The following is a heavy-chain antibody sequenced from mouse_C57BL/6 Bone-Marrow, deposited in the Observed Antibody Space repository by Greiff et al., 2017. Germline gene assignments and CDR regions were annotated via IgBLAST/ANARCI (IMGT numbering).Heavy chain of an antibody. Sequence: QVQLQQSGAELVRPGASVTLSCKASGYTFTDYEMHWVKQTPVHGLEWIGAIDPETGGTAYNQKFKGKAILTADKSSSTAYMELRSLTSEDSAVYYWTYPNYWYFDVWGTGTTVTVSS. J-gene: IGHJ1*03. CDR2: IDPETGGT. V-gene: IGHV1-15*01. CDR3: TYPNYWYFDV. CDR1: GYTFTDYE. D-gene: IGHD5-1*01.